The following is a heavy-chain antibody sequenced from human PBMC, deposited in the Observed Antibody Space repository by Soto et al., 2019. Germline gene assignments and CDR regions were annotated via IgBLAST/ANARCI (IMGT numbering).Heavy chain of an antibody. CDR2: IIPIFGTA. J-gene: IGHJ6*02. CDR1: GGTFSSYA. D-gene: IGHD2-2*01. CDR3: ATGRYQLLSGGYGMDV. Sequence: SVKVSCKASGGTFSSYAISWVRQAPGQGLEWMGGIIPIFGTANYAQKFQGRVTITADESTSTAYMELSSLRSEDTAVYYCATGRYQLLSGGYGMDVWGQGTTVTVSS. V-gene: IGHV1-69*13.